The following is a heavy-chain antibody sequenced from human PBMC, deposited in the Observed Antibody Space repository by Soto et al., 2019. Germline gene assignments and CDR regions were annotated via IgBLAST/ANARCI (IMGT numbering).Heavy chain of an antibody. CDR2: INPSGGST. J-gene: IGHJ6*02. CDR1: GYTFTSYY. V-gene: IGHV1-46*01. Sequence: ASVKVSCKASGYTFTSYYMHWVRQAPGQGLEWMGIINPSGGSTSYAQKFQGRVTMTRDTSTSTVYMELSSLRSEDTAVYYCATLVRGVITTRDYYYGMDVWGQGTTVTV. CDR3: ATLVRGVITTRDYYYGMDV. D-gene: IGHD3-10*01.